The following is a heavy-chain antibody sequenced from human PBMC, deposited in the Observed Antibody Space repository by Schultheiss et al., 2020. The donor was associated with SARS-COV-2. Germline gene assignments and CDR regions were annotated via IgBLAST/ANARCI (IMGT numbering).Heavy chain of an antibody. D-gene: IGHD3-22*01. V-gene: IGHV4-34*01. Sequence: GSLRLSCAASGFTFSDYYMSWIRQPPGKGLEWIGEINHSGSTNYNPSLKSRVTISVDTSKNQFSLKLSSVTAADTAVYYCARGSGGSGYSDSWGQGTLVTVSS. CDR3: ARGSGGSGYSDS. CDR1: GFTFSDYY. J-gene: IGHJ5*01. CDR2: INHSGST.